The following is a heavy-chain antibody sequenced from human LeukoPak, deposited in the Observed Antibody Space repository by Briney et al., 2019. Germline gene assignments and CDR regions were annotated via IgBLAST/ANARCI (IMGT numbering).Heavy chain of an antibody. CDR3: ARGPTIVVVVAAIWFDP. D-gene: IGHD2-15*01. CDR2: IYYSGST. V-gene: IGHV4-30-4*01. J-gene: IGHJ5*02. CDR1: VGSISSGDYY. Sequence: SQTLSLTCTVSVGSISSGDYYWSWIRQPPGKGLEWIGYIYYSGSTYYNPSLKSRVTISVDTSKNQFSLKLSSVTAADTAVYYCARGPTIVVVVAAIWFDPWGQGTLVTVSS.